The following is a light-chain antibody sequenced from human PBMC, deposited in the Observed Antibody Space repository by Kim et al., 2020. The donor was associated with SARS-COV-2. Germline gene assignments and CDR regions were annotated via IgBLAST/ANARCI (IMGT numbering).Light chain of an antibody. Sequence: DIQMTQSPPSLSASAGETVTITCQASQDIRKCLNWFQQKPGKAPKLLIYDAVSLETGVPSRFSGSGSGTHFTFTIRSLQPEDIATYFCQQYDLLPYTFGQGTKLEI. J-gene: IGKJ2*01. V-gene: IGKV1-33*01. CDR2: DAV. CDR3: QQYDLLPYT. CDR1: QDIRKC.